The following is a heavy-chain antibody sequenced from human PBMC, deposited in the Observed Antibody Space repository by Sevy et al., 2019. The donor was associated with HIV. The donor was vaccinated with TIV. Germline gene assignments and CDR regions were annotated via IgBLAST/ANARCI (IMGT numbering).Heavy chain of an antibody. Sequence: ASVKVSCKVSGYTLTELSMHWVRQAPGKGLEWMGGFDPEDGETIYAQKFQGRVTMTEDTSTDTADTELSSLRSEDTASYYCAADLGSSNGWYAGRFDPWGQGTLGTVSS. V-gene: IGHV1-24*01. J-gene: IGHJ5*02. D-gene: IGHD6-19*01. CDR1: GYTLTELS. CDR2: FDPEDGET. CDR3: AADLGSSNGWYAGRFDP.